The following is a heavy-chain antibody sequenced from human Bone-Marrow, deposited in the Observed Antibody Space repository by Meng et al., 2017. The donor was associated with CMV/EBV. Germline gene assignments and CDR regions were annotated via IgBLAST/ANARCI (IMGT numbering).Heavy chain of an antibody. CDR1: GFTFSSYW. Sequence: LSLTCAASGFTFSSYWMHWVRQAPGKGLVWVSRINSDGSSTSYADSVKGRFTISRDNAKNTLYLQMNSLRAEDTAVYYCARVGPLSYYDFWSGYYTVDYWGQGTLVTVSS. CDR2: INSDGSST. J-gene: IGHJ4*02. D-gene: IGHD3-3*01. V-gene: IGHV3-74*01. CDR3: ARVGPLSYYDFWSGYYTVDY.